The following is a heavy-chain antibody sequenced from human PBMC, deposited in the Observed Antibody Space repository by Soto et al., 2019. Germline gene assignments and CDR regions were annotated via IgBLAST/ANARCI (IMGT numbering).Heavy chain of an antibody. Sequence: TGGSLRLSCAASGFTFSSYGMHWVRQAPGKGLEWVAVISYDGSNKYYADSVKGRFTISRDNSKNTLYLQMNSLRAEDTAVYYCAKSWETYYYGSGSYRPKRDYSYYYMDVWGKGTTVTVSS. J-gene: IGHJ6*03. D-gene: IGHD3-10*01. CDR3: AKSWETYYYGSGSYRPKRDYSYYYMDV. V-gene: IGHV3-30*18. CDR2: ISYDGSNK. CDR1: GFTFSSYG.